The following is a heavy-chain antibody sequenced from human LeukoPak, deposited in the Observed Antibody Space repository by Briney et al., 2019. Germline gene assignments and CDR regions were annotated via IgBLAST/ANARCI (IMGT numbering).Heavy chain of an antibody. Sequence: PSETLSLTCAVYGGSFSGYYWSWVRQPPGKGMEWVGEINHSGRTNYNPSLKSRVTISVDTSKNQFSLKLSSVTAADTAVYYCARGPFIVGATLDYWGQGTLVTVSS. D-gene: IGHD1-26*01. CDR1: GGSFSGYY. CDR2: INHSGRT. V-gene: IGHV4-34*01. J-gene: IGHJ4*02. CDR3: ARGPFIVGATLDY.